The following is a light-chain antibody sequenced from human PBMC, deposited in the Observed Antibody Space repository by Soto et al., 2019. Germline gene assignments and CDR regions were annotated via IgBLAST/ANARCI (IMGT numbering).Light chain of an antibody. J-gene: IGKJ1*01. CDR1: QSVLYSPNNKNY. Sequence: DIVMTKSSDSLAVSLGERAIINCKSSQSVLYSPNNKNYLAWYQHKPGQPPKMLIYWASIRESGVPDRFSGSGSGTDFTLTISSLQSEDVAVYYCQQYYTNSWSFGQGTKVEIK. V-gene: IGKV4-1*01. CDR2: WAS. CDR3: QQYYTNSWS.